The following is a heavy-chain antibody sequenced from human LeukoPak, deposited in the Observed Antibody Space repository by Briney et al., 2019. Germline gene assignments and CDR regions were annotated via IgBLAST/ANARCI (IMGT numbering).Heavy chain of an antibody. CDR2: IYYSGST. CDR3: ARDRYSSSSGGSTT. D-gene: IGHD6-6*01. J-gene: IGHJ4*02. CDR1: GGSISSSSYY. Sequence: PSETLSLTCTVSGGSISSSSYYWGWTRQPPGKGLEWIGYIYYSGSTNYNPSLKSRVTISVDTSKNQFSLKLSSVTAADTAVYYCARDRYSSSSGGSTTWGQGTLVTVSS. V-gene: IGHV4-61*01.